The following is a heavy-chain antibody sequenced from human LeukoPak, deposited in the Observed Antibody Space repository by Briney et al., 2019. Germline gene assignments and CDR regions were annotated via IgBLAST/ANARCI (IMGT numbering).Heavy chain of an antibody. J-gene: IGHJ2*01. Sequence: GGSLRLSCAASRFIFSTYSMDWVRQAPGKGLEWVSSISSRGGSIYYADSMKGRFIISRDNAKNSVYLQMNSLRVDDTAVYYCARDQGYNWYFDLWGRGTLVTVSS. CDR2: ISSRGGSI. CDR3: ARDQGYNWYFDL. CDR1: RFIFSTYS. V-gene: IGHV3-21*06. D-gene: IGHD5-24*01.